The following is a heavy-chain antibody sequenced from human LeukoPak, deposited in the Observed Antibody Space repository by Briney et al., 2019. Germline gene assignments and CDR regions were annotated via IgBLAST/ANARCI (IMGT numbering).Heavy chain of an antibody. J-gene: IGHJ4*02. CDR2: ISGSGGST. V-gene: IGHV3-23*01. D-gene: IGHD3-10*01. CDR3: AKISGVLWFGELPRYPFDY. CDR1: GFTFSSYA. Sequence: PGGSLRLSCAASGFTFSSYAMSWVRQAPGKGLEWVSAISGSGGSTYYADSVKGRFTISRDNSKNTLYLQMNSLRAEDTAVYYCAKISGVLWFGELPRYPFDYWGQGTLVTVSS.